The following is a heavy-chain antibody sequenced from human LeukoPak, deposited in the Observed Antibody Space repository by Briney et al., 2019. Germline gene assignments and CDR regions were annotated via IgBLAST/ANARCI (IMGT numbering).Heavy chain of an antibody. V-gene: IGHV3-48*01. CDR2: ISSRGSSI. Sequence: GGSLRLSCAASGFIFSSYSMNWVRRAPGEGLEWVSYISSRGSSIYYADSVKGRFTISRDNAKNSLYLQLNSLRAEDTAVYYCARDTYGSGSYYNAPLDYWGQGTLVTVSS. CDR3: ARDTYGSGSYYNAPLDY. J-gene: IGHJ4*02. D-gene: IGHD3-10*01. CDR1: GFIFSSYS.